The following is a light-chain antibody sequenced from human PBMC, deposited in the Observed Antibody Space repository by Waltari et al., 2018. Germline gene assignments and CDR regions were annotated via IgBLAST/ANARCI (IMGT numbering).Light chain of an antibody. V-gene: IGLV2-11*01. CDR2: EVS. CDR1: SSDIGAYNS. Sequence: QDALTQPRSVAGSPGQSVIISCTGTSSDIGAYNSVSWYQQHPGTAPKLMIYEVSKRPSGVSDRFSGSKSGNTASLTISGLQAEDEADYYCSSYAGSNTYIFGSGTRLTVL. CDR3: SSYAGSNTYI. J-gene: IGLJ1*01.